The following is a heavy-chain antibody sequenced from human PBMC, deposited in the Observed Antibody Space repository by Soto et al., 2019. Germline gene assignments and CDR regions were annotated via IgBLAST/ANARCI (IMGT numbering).Heavy chain of an antibody. CDR3: ASTSRTYYGMDV. CDR2: INHSGST. V-gene: IGHV4-34*01. Sequence: SETLSLTCAVYGGSFSGYYWGWIRQPPGKGLEWIGEINHSGSTNYNPSLKSRVTISVDTSKNQFSLKLSSVTAADTAVYYCASTSRTYYGMDVWGQGTTVTVSS. J-gene: IGHJ6*01. CDR1: GGSFSGYY. D-gene: IGHD1-7*01.